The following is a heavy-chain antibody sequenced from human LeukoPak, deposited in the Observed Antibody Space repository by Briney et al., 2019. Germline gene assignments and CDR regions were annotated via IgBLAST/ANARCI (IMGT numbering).Heavy chain of an antibody. CDR2: IRYDGSNK. CDR1: GFTFSSYG. CDR3: AKSGDIVVVVAAVDY. V-gene: IGHV3-30*02. J-gene: IGHJ4*02. Sequence: PGGSLRLSCAASGFTFSSYGMHWVRQAPGKGLEWVALIRYDGSNKYYADSVKGRFTISRDNSKNTLYLQMNSLRAEDTAVYYCAKSGDIVVVVAAVDYWGQGTLVTVSS. D-gene: IGHD2-15*01.